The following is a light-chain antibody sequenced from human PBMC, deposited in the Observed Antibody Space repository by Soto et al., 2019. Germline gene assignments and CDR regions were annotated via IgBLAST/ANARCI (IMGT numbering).Light chain of an antibody. V-gene: IGKV3-15*01. CDR2: GAS. CDR1: QSVSSN. CDR3: QQYINWPVT. Sequence: EIVMTQSPATRSVSPGERATLSCRASQSVSSNLAWYQQKPGQAPRLLIYGASTRATGIPARFSGSGSGTEFTLTISSLQSEDFAVYYCQQYINWPVTFGQGTKVEIK. J-gene: IGKJ1*01.